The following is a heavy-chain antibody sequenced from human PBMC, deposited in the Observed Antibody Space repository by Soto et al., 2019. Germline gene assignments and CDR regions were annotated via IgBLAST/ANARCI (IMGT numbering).Heavy chain of an antibody. CDR3: VRAAGDSGKDYVYYSGMDV. D-gene: IGHD5-12*01. J-gene: IGHJ6*02. CDR1: GFTFSSYG. V-gene: IGHV3-33*01. Sequence: QVQLVESGGGVVKPGRYLRLSCAASGFTFSSYGMHWVRQAPGKGLEWVALVWYDGGNKNYADSVKGRFTISRDNSKNALYLQMNSLRDEDTAVYYCVRAAGDSGKDYVYYSGMDVWGQGTTVTVSS. CDR2: VWYDGGNK.